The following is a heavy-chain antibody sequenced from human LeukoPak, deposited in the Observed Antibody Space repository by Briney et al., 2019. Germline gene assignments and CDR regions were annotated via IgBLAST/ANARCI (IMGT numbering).Heavy chain of an antibody. CDR3: ARYYDSPL. CDR2: INHSGST. D-gene: IGHD3-22*01. J-gene: IGHJ4*02. V-gene: IGHV4-34*01. Sequence: SETLSLTGAVYGGSFSGYYWSWIRQRPGKGLEWIGEINHSGSTNYNPSLKSRVTISVDTSKNQFSLKLSSVTAADTAVYYCARYYDSPLWGQGTLVTVSS. CDR1: GGSFSGYY.